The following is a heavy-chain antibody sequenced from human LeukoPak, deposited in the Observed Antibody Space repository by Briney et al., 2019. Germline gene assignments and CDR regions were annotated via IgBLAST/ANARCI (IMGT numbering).Heavy chain of an antibody. J-gene: IGHJ4*02. V-gene: IGHV1-18*01. Sequence: GASVKVSCKASGYTFTSYGISWVRQAPGQGLEWMGWISAYNGNTNYAQKLQGRVTMTTDTSTSTAYMELRSLRSDDTAVYYCARVWDGVIAVAGLGYWGQGTLVTASS. CDR1: GYTFTSYG. D-gene: IGHD6-19*01. CDR3: ARVWDGVIAVAGLGY. CDR2: ISAYNGNT.